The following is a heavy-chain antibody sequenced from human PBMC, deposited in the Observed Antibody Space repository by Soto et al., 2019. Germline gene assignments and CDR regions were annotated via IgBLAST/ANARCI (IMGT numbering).Heavy chain of an antibody. CDR2: ISYDGSNK. CDR3: AKDRGRFLEWLLSGDY. Sequence: QVQLVESGGGVVQPWRSLRLSCAASGFTFSSYGMHWVRQAPGKGLEGVAVISYDGSNKYYADSVKGRFTISRDNSKNTLYLQMNSLRAEDTAVYYCAKDRGRFLEWLLSGDYWGQGTLVTVSS. J-gene: IGHJ4*02. D-gene: IGHD3-3*01. V-gene: IGHV3-30*18. CDR1: GFTFSSYG.